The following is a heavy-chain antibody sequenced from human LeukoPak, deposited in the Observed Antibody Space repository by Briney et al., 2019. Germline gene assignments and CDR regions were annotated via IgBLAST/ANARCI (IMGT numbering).Heavy chain of an antibody. D-gene: IGHD6-13*01. J-gene: IGHJ4*02. CDR2: IGSSTSSHI. CDR3: ARDRSSSRDLDN. Sequence: GGSLRLSCAASGFTFSDYSMNWVRQPQGKGLEWLACIGSSTSSHIYYADSVRGPFTISRDNAKNSLYLQMNGLRPEDTAGYYCARDRSSSRDLDNWGQGTLVTVSS. CDR1: GFTFSDYS. V-gene: IGHV3-21*01.